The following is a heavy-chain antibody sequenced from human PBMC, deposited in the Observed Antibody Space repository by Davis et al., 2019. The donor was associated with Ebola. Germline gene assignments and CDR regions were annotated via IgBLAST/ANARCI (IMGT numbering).Heavy chain of an antibody. CDR3: ARSVDGIVVDY. CDR2: IYYSGST. CDR1: GGSISSSSYY. D-gene: IGHD1-26*01. Sequence: SETLSLTCTVSGGSISSSSYYWGWIRQPPGKGLEWIGSIYYSGSTYYNPPLKSRVTISVDTSKNQFSLKLSSVTAADTAVYYCARSVDGIVVDYWGQGTLVTVSS. V-gene: IGHV4-39*01. J-gene: IGHJ4*02.